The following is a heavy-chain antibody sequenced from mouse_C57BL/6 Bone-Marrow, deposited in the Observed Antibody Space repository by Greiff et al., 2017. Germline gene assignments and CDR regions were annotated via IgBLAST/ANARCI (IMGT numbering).Heavy chain of an antibody. J-gene: IGHJ2*01. CDR2: FHPYNDDT. CDR3: ARGGNYGGYYFDY. V-gene: IGHV1-47*01. Sequence: VKLQESGAELVKPGASVKMSCKASGYTFTTYPIEWMKQNHGKSLEWIGNFHPYNDDTTYNETFKGKATLTVEKSSSTVYLELNRLTSDDSAVYYYARGGNYGGYYFDYWGQGTTLTVSS. CDR1: GYTFTTYP. D-gene: IGHD2-4*01.